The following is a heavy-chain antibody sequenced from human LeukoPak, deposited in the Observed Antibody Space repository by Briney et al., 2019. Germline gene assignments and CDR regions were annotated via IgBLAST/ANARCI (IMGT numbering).Heavy chain of an antibody. CDR1: GGTFSSYT. CDR2: IIPIPGIA. D-gene: IGHD2-2*01. V-gene: IGHV1-69*04. Sequence: SVKVSCKASGGTFSSYTISWVRQAPGQGLEWMGRIIPIPGIANYAQKFQGRVTITADKSTSTAYMELSSLRSEDTAVYYCARDPPSGYCSSTSCSPWGQGTLVTVSS. CDR3: ARDPPSGYCSSTSCSP. J-gene: IGHJ5*02.